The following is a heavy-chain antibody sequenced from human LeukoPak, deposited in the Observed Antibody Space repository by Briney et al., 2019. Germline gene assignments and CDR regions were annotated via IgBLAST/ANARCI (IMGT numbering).Heavy chain of an antibody. V-gene: IGHV3-23*01. CDR2: ITGDGTTT. CDR3: TKMQGYFDY. Sequence: GGSLRLSCAASGFTFSSYAIYWVRQAPGKGLQWVSAITGDGTTTYYADSVKGRFTISRDNSKNMLYLQMSSLRAEDTAVYYCTKMQGYFDYWGQGTLVPVSS. J-gene: IGHJ4*02. CDR1: GFTFSSYA.